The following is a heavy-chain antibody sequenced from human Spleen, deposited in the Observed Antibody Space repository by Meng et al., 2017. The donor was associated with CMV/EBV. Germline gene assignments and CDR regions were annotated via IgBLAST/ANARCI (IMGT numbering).Heavy chain of an antibody. J-gene: IGHJ4*02. CDR1: GGSFSGYY. V-gene: IGHV4-34*01. CDR2: INHSGST. D-gene: IGHD1-26*01. CDR3: ARSDYSGSDGDY. Sequence: LTCAVYGGSFSGYYWSWIRQPPGKGLEWIGEINHSGSTNYNPSLKSRVTISVDTSKNQFSLKLSSVTAADTAVYYCARSDYSGSDGDYWGQGTLVTVSS.